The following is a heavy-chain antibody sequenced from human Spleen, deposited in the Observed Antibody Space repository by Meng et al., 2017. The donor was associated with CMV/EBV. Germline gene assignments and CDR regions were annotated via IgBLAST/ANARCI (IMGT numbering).Heavy chain of an antibody. J-gene: IGHJ6*02. V-gene: IGHV3-23*01. CDR2: ISGSNGDGST. CDR1: GFTFSNYA. Sequence: GGSLRLSCVVSGFTFSNYAMSWVRQAPGKGLEWVSGISGSNGDGSTYYADSVKGRFTISRDNARNTLYLQIKSLRAEDTAVYYCAKDPNGYQSPDYYGMDVWGQGTTVTVSS. D-gene: IGHD5-18*01. CDR3: AKDPNGYQSPDYYGMDV.